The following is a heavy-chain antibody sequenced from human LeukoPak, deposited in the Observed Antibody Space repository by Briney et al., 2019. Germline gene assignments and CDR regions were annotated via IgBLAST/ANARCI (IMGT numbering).Heavy chain of an antibody. CDR2: IIPILGIA. J-gene: IGHJ4*02. V-gene: IGHV1-69*04. CDR1: GGTFSSYA. D-gene: IGHD6-13*01. Sequence: ASVKVSCKASGGTFSSYAISWVRQAPGQGLEWMGRIIPILGIANYAQKFQGRVTITADKSTSTAYMELSSLRSEDTAVYYCARDLRPTIPGYSSSHAWSFFYWGQRTLVTVSS. CDR3: ARDLRPTIPGYSSSHAWSFFY.